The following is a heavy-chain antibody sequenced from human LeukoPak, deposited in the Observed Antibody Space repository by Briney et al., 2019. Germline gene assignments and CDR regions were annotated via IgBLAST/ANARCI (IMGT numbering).Heavy chain of an antibody. CDR3: AKDLRGYSSSWYYFDY. V-gene: IGHV3-33*06. J-gene: IGHJ4*02. CDR2: IWYDGSNK. D-gene: IGHD6-13*01. Sequence: GGSLRLSCAASGFTFSSYGMHWVRQAPGKGLEWVAVIWYDGSNKYYADSVKGRFTISGDNSKNTLYLQMNSLRAEDTAVYYCAKDLRGYSSSWYYFDYWGQGTLVTVSS. CDR1: GFTFSSYG.